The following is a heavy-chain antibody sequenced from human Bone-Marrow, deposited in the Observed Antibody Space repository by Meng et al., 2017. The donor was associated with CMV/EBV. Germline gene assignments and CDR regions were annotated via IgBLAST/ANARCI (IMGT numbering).Heavy chain of an antibody. Sequence: GSLRLSCTVSGDSVNSGAYFWTWVRQPPGRGLEWIGYFYSSGTTNYNPSLKSRLTISADTSKNQFSLKLTSVTAADTAVYYCARGGGYSHPLDFWGQGTLVTVSS. CDR2: FYSSGTT. J-gene: IGHJ4*02. V-gene: IGHV4-61*08. D-gene: IGHD4-11*01. CDR1: GDSVNSGAYF. CDR3: ARGGGYSHPLDF.